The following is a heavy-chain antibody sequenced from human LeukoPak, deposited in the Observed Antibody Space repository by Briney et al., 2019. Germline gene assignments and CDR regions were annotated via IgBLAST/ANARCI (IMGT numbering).Heavy chain of an antibody. CDR2: VYYSGST. V-gene: IGHV4-39*01. CDR1: VGSISSSSYY. J-gene: IGHJ6*03. CDR3: ARHYGSRSNYYYHMDV. D-gene: IGHD3-16*01. Sequence: PSETLSLTCTVSVGSISSSSYYWGWIRQPPGKGLEWIGSVYYSGSTYYNPSLKSRVTLSVDTSKNQFSLNLSSVTAADTAVYYCARHYGSRSNYYYHMDVWGKGTTVTVSS.